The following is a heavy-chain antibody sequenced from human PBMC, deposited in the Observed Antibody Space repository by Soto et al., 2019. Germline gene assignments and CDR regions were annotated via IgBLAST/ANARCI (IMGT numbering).Heavy chain of an antibody. CDR1: GFTFSSYG. V-gene: IGHV3-33*01. Sequence: GGSLRLSCAASGFTFSSYGMHWVRQAPGKGLEWVAVIWYDGSNKYYADSVKGRFTISRDNSKNTLYLQMNSLRAEDTAVYYCARDLNGEYCGGDCLAANWFDPWGQGTLVTVSS. D-gene: IGHD2-21*02. CDR3: ARDLNGEYCGGDCLAANWFDP. CDR2: IWYDGSNK. J-gene: IGHJ5*02.